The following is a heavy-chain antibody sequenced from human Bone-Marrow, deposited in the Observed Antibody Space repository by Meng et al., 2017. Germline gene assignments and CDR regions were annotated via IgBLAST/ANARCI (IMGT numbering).Heavy chain of an antibody. CDR3: AASPGWWRIDS. CDR2: FHHSGTT. V-gene: IGHV4-4*02. D-gene: IGHD6-19*01. Sequence: QGQLQESGPGLVTPSGTLSLTCGVSGASVSSGYWWTWVRQPPGKGLEWIGEFHHSGTTNYNPSLRSRVTISVDTSKNQFSLRLTSVTAADTAVYYCAASPGWWRIDSWGQGTLVTVSS. CDR1: GASVSSGYW. J-gene: IGHJ4*02.